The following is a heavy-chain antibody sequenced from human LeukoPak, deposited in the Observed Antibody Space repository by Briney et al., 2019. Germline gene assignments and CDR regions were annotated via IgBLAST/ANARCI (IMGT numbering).Heavy chain of an antibody. Sequence: GGSLRLSCAASGFTFSSYSMNWVRQAPGKGLEWVSSISSSSSYIYYADSVKGRFTFSRDNSKNTLYLQMNSLRAEDTAVYYCAKGGWMVHMDVWGKGTTVTVSS. J-gene: IGHJ6*03. CDR1: GFTFSSYS. D-gene: IGHD3-10*01. V-gene: IGHV3-21*04. CDR3: AKGGWMVHMDV. CDR2: ISSSSSYI.